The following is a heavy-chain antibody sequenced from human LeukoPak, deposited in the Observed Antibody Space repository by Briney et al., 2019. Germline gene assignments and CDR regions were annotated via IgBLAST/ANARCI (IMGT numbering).Heavy chain of an antibody. CDR2: ISAYNGNT. CDR1: GYTFTSYG. J-gene: IGHJ4*02. V-gene: IGHV1-18*01. CDR3: ARELRGYSYGYSHYFDY. Sequence: GASVKVSCKASGYTFTSYGISWVRQAPGQGLEWMGWISAYNGNTNYAQKLQGRVTMTTDTSTSTAYMELRSLRSDDTAVYYCARELRGYSYGYSHYFDYRGRGTLVTVSS. D-gene: IGHD5-18*01.